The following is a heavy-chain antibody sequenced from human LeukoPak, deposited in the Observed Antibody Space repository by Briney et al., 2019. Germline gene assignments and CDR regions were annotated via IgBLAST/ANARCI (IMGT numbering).Heavy chain of an antibody. J-gene: IGHJ4*02. CDR2: IYHSGNT. CDR3: ARDEGIAAQFHY. Sequence: PSETLSLTCSVSGDSISNYYWNWIRQPPGKGLEWIGYIYHSGNTDYNPSLRSRVTISIDTSRNQISLKLRSVTAADTAVYYCARDEGIAAQFHYWGQGTLVTVSS. CDR1: GDSISNYY. V-gene: IGHV4-59*01. D-gene: IGHD6-13*01.